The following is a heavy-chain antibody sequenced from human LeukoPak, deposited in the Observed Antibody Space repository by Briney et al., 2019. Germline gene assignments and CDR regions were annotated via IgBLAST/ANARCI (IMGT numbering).Heavy chain of an antibody. J-gene: IGHJ4*02. D-gene: IGHD6-13*01. Sequence: ASVEVSCKASGYTFTGYYMHWVRQAPGQGLEWMGWINPNSGGTNYAQKFQGRVTMTRDTSISTAYMELSRLRSDDTAVYYCARDNGSSWEFDYWGQGTLVTVSS. CDR3: ARDNGSSWEFDY. CDR2: INPNSGGT. V-gene: IGHV1-2*02. CDR1: GYTFTGYY.